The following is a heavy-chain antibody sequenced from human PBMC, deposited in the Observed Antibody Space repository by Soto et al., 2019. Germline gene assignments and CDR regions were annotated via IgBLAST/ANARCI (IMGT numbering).Heavy chain of an antibody. V-gene: IGHV3-11*01. CDR2: ISSSGSTI. D-gene: IGHD5-12*01. Sequence: PGGSLRLSCAASGFTFSDYYMSWIRQAPGKGLEWVSYISSSGSTIYYADSVKGRFTISRDNAKNSLYLQMNSLRAEDTAVYYCARAAEMATILYYYYGMDVWGQGTTVTVSS. CDR1: GFTFSDYY. J-gene: IGHJ6*02. CDR3: ARAAEMATILYYYYGMDV.